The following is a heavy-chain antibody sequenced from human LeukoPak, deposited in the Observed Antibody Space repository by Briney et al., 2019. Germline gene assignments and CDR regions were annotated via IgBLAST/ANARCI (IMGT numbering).Heavy chain of an antibody. V-gene: IGHV6-1*01. D-gene: IGHD3-16*02. CDR2: TYYRSKWYN. J-gene: IGHJ3*02. CDR3: XRAMYYDYVWGSYRYDAFDI. Sequence: SQTLSLTCAISGDSVSSNSAAWNWFRQSPSRGLEWLGRTYYRSKWYNDYAVSVKSRITINPDTSKNQFSLKLNSVTPEDTAVYXXXRAMYYDYVWGSYRYDAFDIWGQGTMVTVSS. CDR1: GDSVSSNSAA.